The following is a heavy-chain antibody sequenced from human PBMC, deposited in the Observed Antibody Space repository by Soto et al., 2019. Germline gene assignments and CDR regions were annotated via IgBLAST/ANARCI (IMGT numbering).Heavy chain of an antibody. V-gene: IGHV5-51*01. CDR1: GYSFTNYW. CDR2: IYPADSDT. Sequence: GESLKISCQASGYSFTNYWIGWVRQISGKGLEWVAIIYPADSDTVYNPSFQGQVTISADKSISTTYLQWSSLKASDSAIYYCARRLYFDTWFDPWGQGTLVTVS. CDR3: ARRLYFDTWFDP. J-gene: IGHJ5*02. D-gene: IGHD2-8*01.